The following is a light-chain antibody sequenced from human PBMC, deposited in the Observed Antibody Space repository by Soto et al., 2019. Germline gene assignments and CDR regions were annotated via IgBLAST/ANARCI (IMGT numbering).Light chain of an antibody. CDR2: DAS. J-gene: IGKJ4*01. Sequence: DIQMTQSPSSLSASVGDRVTITCQASQDINNYLNWYQQGPGKAPKLLIYDASSLETGVPSRFRGSGSGTDFTFTISSLQPEDIGTYYCQQFDNLPLTFGGGTRVEIK. CDR3: QQFDNLPLT. V-gene: IGKV1-33*01. CDR1: QDINNY.